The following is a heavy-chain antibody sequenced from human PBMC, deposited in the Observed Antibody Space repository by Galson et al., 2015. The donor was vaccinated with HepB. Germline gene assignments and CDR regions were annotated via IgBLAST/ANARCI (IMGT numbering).Heavy chain of an antibody. V-gene: IGHV3-7*03. Sequence: SLRLSCAASGFTFSSYAMSWVRQAPGKGLEWVASIKQDGSEKYYVDSVKGRFTISRDNAKNSLYLQMTSLRAEDTAVYYCARGETGALDYWGQGTLVTVSS. CDR2: IKQDGSEK. CDR3: ARGETGALDY. CDR1: GFTFSSYA. D-gene: IGHD7-27*01. J-gene: IGHJ4*02.